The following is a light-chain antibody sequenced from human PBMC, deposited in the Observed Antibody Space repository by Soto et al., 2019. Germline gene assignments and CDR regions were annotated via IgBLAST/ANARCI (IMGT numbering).Light chain of an antibody. J-gene: IGLJ2*01. CDR2: SNN. Sequence: QSVLTQPPSASGTPGQRVTISCSGSSPNLGSNPENWYQQLPGTAPKLLIYSNNQRPSWVPDRFSGSKSGTSASLAISGLQCEDEADYDCAAWDDSLNGVVFGGGTKLTVL. V-gene: IGLV1-44*01. CDR1: SPNLGSNP. CDR3: AAWDDSLNGVV.